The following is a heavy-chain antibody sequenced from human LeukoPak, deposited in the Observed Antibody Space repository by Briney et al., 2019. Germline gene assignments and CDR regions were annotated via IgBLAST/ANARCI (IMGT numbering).Heavy chain of an antibody. V-gene: IGHV3-48*01. CDR3: ARDNPYYYDSSGYDAFDI. J-gene: IGHJ3*02. D-gene: IGHD3-22*01. Sequence: GGSLRLSCAASGFTFSSYSMSWVRQAPGKGLEWVSYISSSSSTIYYADSVKCRFTISRDNAKNSLYLQMNSLRAEDTAVYYCARDNPYYYDSSGYDAFDIWGQGTMVTVSS. CDR2: ISSSSSTI. CDR1: GFTFSSYS.